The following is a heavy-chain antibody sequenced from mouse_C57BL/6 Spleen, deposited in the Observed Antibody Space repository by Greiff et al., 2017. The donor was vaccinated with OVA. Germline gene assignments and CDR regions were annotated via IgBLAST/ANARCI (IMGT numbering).Heavy chain of an antibody. Sequence: EVKLQQSGPELVKPGASVKIPCKASGYTFTDYNMDWVKQSHGKSLEWIGDINPNNGGTIYNQKFKGKATLTVDKSSSTAYMELRSLTSEDTAVYYCARHDGYYNYYAMDYWGQGTSVTVSS. V-gene: IGHV1-18*01. D-gene: IGHD2-3*01. CDR1: GYTFTDYN. CDR2: INPNNGGT. J-gene: IGHJ4*01. CDR3: ARHDGYYNYYAMDY.